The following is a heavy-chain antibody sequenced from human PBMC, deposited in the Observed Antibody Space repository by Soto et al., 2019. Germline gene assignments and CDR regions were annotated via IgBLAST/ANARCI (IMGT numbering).Heavy chain of an antibody. Sequence: EVQLLESGGGLVQPGGSLRLSCTASGFTFSTYAMSWVRQAPGKGLEWVSTISDSGSTYYADSVKGRFTISRDNSKNTLYLERNSLRAEDTAVDYCAKDKGGRYCSRTSCLYSFDYWGQGTLVTVSS. CDR1: GFTFSTYA. J-gene: IGHJ4*02. CDR3: AKDKGGRYCSRTSCLYSFDY. D-gene: IGHD2-2*01. CDR2: ISDSGST. V-gene: IGHV3-23*01.